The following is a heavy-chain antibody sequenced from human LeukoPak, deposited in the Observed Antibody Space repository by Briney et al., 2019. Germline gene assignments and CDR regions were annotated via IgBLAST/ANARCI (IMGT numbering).Heavy chain of an antibody. V-gene: IGHV3-7*04. J-gene: IGHJ4*02. CDR2: IKQDGSEK. D-gene: IGHD2-15*01. CDR3: VRVLAATPAFDY. CDR1: GFTFSSYW. Sequence: PGGSVRLSCAASGFTFSSYWMSWVRQAPGKGLEWVANIKQDGSEKYYVDSVKGRFTISRDNAKNSLFLQMNSLRAEDTAVYYCVRVLAATPAFDYWGRGTLVTVSS.